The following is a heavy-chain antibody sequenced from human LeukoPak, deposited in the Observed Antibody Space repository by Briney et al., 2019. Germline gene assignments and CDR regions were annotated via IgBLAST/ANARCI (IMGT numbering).Heavy chain of an antibody. V-gene: IGHV4-61*02. J-gene: IGHJ4*02. CDR2: IYTSGST. CDR1: GGSISSGSYY. CDR3: ARGGGLHGFDY. Sequence: SETLSLTCTVSGGSISSGSYYWSWLQQPAGKGLEWIGRIYTSGSTNYNPSLKSRVTISVDTSKNQFSLKLSSVTAADTAVYYCARGGGLHGFDYWGQGTLVTVSS. D-gene: IGHD4-11*01.